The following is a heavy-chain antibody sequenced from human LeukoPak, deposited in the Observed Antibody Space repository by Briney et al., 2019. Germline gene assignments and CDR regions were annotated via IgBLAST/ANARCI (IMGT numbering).Heavy chain of an antibody. V-gene: IGHV4-61*01. D-gene: IGHD4/OR15-4a*01. CDR1: GGSISSSSYY. Sequence: SETLSLTCTVSGGSISSSSYYWSWIRQPPGKGLEWVGYIYYTGSTNYNPSLKSRVTISVDTSKNQFSLKLSSVTAADTAVYYCASGMVNFDYWGQGALVTVSS. J-gene: IGHJ4*02. CDR2: IYYTGST. CDR3: ASGMVNFDY.